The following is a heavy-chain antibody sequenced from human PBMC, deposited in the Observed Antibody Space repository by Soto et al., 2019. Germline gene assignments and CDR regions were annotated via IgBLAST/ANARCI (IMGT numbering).Heavy chain of an antibody. CDR2: ISYDGSNK. CDR1: GFTFISYA. V-gene: IGHV3-30-3*01. Sequence: LRLSCAASGFTFISYAMHWVRQAPGKGLEWVAVISYDGSNKYYADSVKGRFTISRDNSKNTLYLQMNSLRAEDTAVYYCARDPDLYGMDVWGQGTTVTVSS. J-gene: IGHJ6*02. CDR3: ARDPDLYGMDV.